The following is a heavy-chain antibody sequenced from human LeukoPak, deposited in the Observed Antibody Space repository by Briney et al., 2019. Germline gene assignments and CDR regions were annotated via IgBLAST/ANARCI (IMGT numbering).Heavy chain of an antibody. CDR3: ARDDPMYYDFWSGYYEGDAFDI. V-gene: IGHV1-2*02. CDR1: GYTFTGYY. CDR2: INPKSGGT. D-gene: IGHD3-3*01. Sequence: ASVNVSCKASGYTFTGYYMHWVRQAPGQGLEWMGWINPKSGGTKYEQKFQGRVTMTRDTSISTAYMELSRLRSDDTAVYYCARDDPMYYDFWSGYYEGDAFDIWGQGTMVTVAS. J-gene: IGHJ3*02.